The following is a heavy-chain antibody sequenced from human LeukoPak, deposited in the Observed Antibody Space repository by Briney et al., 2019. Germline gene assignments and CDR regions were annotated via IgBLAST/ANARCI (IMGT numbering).Heavy chain of an antibody. V-gene: IGHV4-39*01. Sequence: SETLSLTCTVSDGSISSSSYYWGWIRQPPGKGLEWIGSIYYSGSTYYNPSLKSRVTISVDTSKNQFSLKLSSVTAADTAVYYRARHVSRDNWFDPWGQGTLVTVSS. CDR3: ARHVSRDNWFDP. CDR2: IYYSGST. D-gene: IGHD2-2*01. J-gene: IGHJ5*02. CDR1: DGSISSSSYY.